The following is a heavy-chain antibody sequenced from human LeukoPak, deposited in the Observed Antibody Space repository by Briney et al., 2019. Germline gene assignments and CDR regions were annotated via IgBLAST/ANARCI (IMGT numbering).Heavy chain of an antibody. CDR1: GGSISSNLYY. CDR3: ARFIHLGESKHYFDY. J-gene: IGHJ4*02. CDR2: IYYRGST. V-gene: IGHV4-39*01. Sequence: SETLSLTCTVSGGSISSNLYYWGWIRQPPGKWLEWIGNIYYRGSTYYNPSLKSRVTISVDTSKNQFSLKLTSVTAADTAVYYCARFIHLGESKHYFDYGGQGTLVTV. D-gene: IGHD3-16*01.